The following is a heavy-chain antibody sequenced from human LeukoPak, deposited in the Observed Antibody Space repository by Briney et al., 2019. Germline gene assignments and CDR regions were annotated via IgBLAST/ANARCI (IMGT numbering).Heavy chain of an antibody. CDR2: MNPNSGNT. V-gene: IGHV1-8*01. CDR1: GYTFTSYD. J-gene: IGHJ6*02. CDR3: ARALWSGYYIYYYYGMDV. Sequence: GASVKVSCTASGYTFTSYDINWVRQAPGQGLEWMGWMNPNSGNTGYAQKFQGRVTITRNTSISTAYMELSSLRSEDTAVYYCARALWSGYYIYYYYGMDVWGQGTTVTVSS. D-gene: IGHD3-3*01.